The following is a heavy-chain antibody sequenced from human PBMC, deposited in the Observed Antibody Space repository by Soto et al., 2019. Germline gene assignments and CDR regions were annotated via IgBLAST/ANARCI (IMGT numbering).Heavy chain of an antibody. CDR3: ARDLVRGHIVVVTATRFDY. J-gene: IGHJ4*02. CDR1: GFTFSSYS. CDR2: ISSSSSTI. Sequence: PGVSLRLSCAASGFTFSSYSMNWVRQAPGKGLEWVSYISSSSSTIYYADSVKGRFTISRDNAKKSLYLQMNSLRDVDTAVYYCARDLVRGHIVVVTATRFDYWGQGTLVTVSS. D-gene: IGHD2-21*02. V-gene: IGHV3-48*02.